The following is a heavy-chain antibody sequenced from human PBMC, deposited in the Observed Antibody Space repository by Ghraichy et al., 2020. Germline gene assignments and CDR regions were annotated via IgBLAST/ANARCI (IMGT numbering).Heavy chain of an antibody. V-gene: IGHV1-69*13. CDR2: IIPIFGTA. CDR3: ARDGRLRGGAHIDY. Sequence: SVKVSCKASGGTFSSYAISWVRQAPGQGLEWMGGIIPIFGTANYAQKFQGRVTITADESTSTAYMELSSLRSEDTAVYYCARDGRLRGGAHIDYWGQGTLVTVSS. CDR1: GGTFSSYA. J-gene: IGHJ4*02. D-gene: IGHD4-17*01.